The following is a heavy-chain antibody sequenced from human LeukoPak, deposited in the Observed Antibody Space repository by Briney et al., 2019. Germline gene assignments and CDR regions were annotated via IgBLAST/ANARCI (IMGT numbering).Heavy chain of an antibody. CDR2: INPNSGGT. D-gene: IGHD3-9*01. Sequence: ASVKVSCKASGYTFTGYYMHWVRQAPGQGLEWMGWINPNSGGTNYAQKFQGRVTMTRDTSISTAYMELSRLRSDDTAVYCCARQQGELRYFDWLLFKGWFDPWGQGTLVTVSS. V-gene: IGHV1-2*02. CDR1: GYTFTGYY. CDR3: ARQQGELRYFDWLLFKGWFDP. J-gene: IGHJ5*02.